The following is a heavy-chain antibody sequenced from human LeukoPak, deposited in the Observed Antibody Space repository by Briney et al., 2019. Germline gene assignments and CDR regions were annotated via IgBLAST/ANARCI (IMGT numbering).Heavy chain of an antibody. Sequence: PGGSLRLSCAASGFTFSSYWMHWVRQAPGKGLVWVSRINSDGTSTNYADSVKGRVTISRDNAKNTLYLQMNSLRAEDTAVYYCAKSLGGNWHDAFDIWGQGTMVTVSS. CDR3: AKSLGGNWHDAFDI. CDR1: GFTFSSYW. D-gene: IGHD4-23*01. CDR2: INSDGTST. V-gene: IGHV3-74*01. J-gene: IGHJ3*02.